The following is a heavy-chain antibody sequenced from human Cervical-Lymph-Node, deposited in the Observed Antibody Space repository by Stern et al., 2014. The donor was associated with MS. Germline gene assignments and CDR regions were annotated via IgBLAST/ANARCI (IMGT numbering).Heavy chain of an antibody. D-gene: IGHD6-13*01. CDR3: ASAYSSSHYYFDY. V-gene: IGHV3-33*01. J-gene: IGHJ4*02. CDR1: GFSFSRYA. Sequence: VQLVQSGGGVVQPGRSLRLSCAASGFSFSRYAMHCVRQAPGKGLEWVALIWYDGSNPYYADSVTGRFTISRDNFKNTLYLQMNSLRAEDPAVYYCASAYSSSHYYFDYWGQGTLVTVSS. CDR2: IWYDGSNP.